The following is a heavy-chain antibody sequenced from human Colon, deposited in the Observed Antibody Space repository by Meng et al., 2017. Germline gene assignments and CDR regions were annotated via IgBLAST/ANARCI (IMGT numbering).Heavy chain of an antibody. Sequence: QLQGSGPGLVKPSVPLSLTCGVSGVSVTSGQFWTWVRQPPGKGLEWIGEFHYTGPINYKPSLMSRVTISVDASRNQFSLRLTSVTAADTAVYYCAASSGWYRIDSWGQGTLVTVSS. CDR3: AASSGWYRIDS. J-gene: IGHJ4*02. V-gene: IGHV4-4*02. CDR1: GVSVTSGQF. D-gene: IGHD6-19*01. CDR2: FHYTGPI.